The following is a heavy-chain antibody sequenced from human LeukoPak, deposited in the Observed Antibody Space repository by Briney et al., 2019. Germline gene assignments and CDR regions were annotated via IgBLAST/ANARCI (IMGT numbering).Heavy chain of an antibody. CDR1: GFTFSTYV. CDR3: AKDLDAYSTENVDY. CDR2: IRNDGTNK. D-gene: IGHD2-15*01. V-gene: IGHV3-30*02. Sequence: PGGSLRLSCAASGFTFSTYVMYWVRQAPGKGLEYVAFIRNDGTNKYYADSVKGRFTISRDNSKNTLYLQMNSLRGEDTAVYYCAKDLDAYSTENVDYWGQGTLVTVSS. J-gene: IGHJ4*02.